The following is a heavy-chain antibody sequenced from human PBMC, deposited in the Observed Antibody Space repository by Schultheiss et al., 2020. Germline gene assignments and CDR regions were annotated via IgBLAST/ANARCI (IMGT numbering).Heavy chain of an antibody. CDR3: ATMGYFDL. Sequence: GGSLRISCAASGFTFSSYAMHWVRQAPGKGLEWVSVIYSGGSTYYADSVKGRFTISRDNSKNALYLQMNSLRAEDTALYYCATMGYFDLWGRGTLVTVSS. D-gene: IGHD1/OR15-1a*01. V-gene: IGHV3-NL1*01. CDR2: IYSGGST. CDR1: GFTFSSYA. J-gene: IGHJ2*01.